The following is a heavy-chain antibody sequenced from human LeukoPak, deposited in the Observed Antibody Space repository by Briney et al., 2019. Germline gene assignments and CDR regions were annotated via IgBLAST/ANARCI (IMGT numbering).Heavy chain of an antibody. D-gene: IGHD3-3*01. Sequence: GASVKVSCKASGYTFTSYGISWVRQAPGQGLEWMGWISVYNGNTNYAQKLQGRVTMTTDTSTSTAYMELRSLRSDDTAVYYCARLTGYDFWSGYRNWFDPWGQGTLVTVSS. CDR3: ARLTGYDFWSGYRNWFDP. V-gene: IGHV1-18*01. CDR1: GYTFTSYG. J-gene: IGHJ5*02. CDR2: ISVYNGNT.